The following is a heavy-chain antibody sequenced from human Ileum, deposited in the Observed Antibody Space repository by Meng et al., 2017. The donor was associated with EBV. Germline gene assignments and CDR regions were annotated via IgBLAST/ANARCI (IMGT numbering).Heavy chain of an antibody. CDR3: ARGSTFILVD. Sequence: VQLPESGRGLGKPSETLSLTCTVSGCSVATTSDNWSWLRQPPGKGLEWIGYIDYSGSAKYNPSLQSRVDMSVDTSKNHFSLKLRSVTAADTGLYYCARGSTFILVDWGQGTLVTVSS. CDR2: IDYSGSA. CDR1: GCSVATTSDN. J-gene: IGHJ4*02. V-gene: IGHV4-61*03. D-gene: IGHD3-22*01.